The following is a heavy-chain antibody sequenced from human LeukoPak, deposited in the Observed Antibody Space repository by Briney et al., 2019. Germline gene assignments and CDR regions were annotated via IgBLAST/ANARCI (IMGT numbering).Heavy chain of an antibody. CDR2: IYYSGST. J-gene: IGHJ5*02. D-gene: IGHD3-10*01. V-gene: IGHV4-39*07. CDR1: GGSISSSSYY. Sequence: SETLSLTCTVSGGSISSSSYYWGWIRQPPGKGLEWIGSIYYSGSTYYNPSLKSRVTISVDTSKNQFSLKLSSVTAADTAVYYCARESILWFGDEISTAIFDWFDPWGQGTLVTVSS. CDR3: ARESILWFGDEISTAIFDWFDP.